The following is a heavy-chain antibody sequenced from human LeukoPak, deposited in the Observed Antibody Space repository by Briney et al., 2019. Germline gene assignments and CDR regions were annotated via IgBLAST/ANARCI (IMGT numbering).Heavy chain of an antibody. J-gene: IGHJ6*03. CDR1: GFTFSSYG. D-gene: IGHD4-17*01. CDR3: AKDGIYGDNYYYYMDV. CDR2: IWYGGSNK. Sequence: GRSLRPSCAASGFTFSSYGMHWVRQAPGKGLEWVAVIWYGGSNKYYADSVKGRFTISRDNSKNTLYLQMNSLRAEDTAVYYCAKDGIYGDNYYYYMDVWGKGTTVTVSS. V-gene: IGHV3-30*18.